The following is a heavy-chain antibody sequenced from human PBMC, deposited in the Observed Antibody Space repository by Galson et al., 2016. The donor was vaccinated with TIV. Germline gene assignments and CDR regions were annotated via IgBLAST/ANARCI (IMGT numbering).Heavy chain of an antibody. D-gene: IGHD1-7*01. V-gene: IGHV3-30-3*01. CDR2: ISHDGNNK. CDR1: GFTFSSYT. CDR3: TRDGRGNWKYVDYFDY. J-gene: IGHJ4*02. Sequence: SLRLSCAASGFTFSSYTFHWVRQAPGKGLEWVAIISHDGNNKDFADSVEGRFTISRDRSKNTVFLQMNSLRLEDTAVYYCTRDGRGNWKYVDYFDYWGPGTVVTVSS.